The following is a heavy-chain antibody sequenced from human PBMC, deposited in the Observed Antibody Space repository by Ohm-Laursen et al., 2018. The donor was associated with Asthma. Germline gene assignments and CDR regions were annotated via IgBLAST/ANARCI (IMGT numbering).Heavy chain of an antibody. J-gene: IGHJ1*01. CDR1: GYTFSRYS. D-gene: IGHD1-26*01. V-gene: IGHV3-21*01. Sequence: LSLTCAASGYTFSRYSIHWVRQVPGKGLEWVASISTASTFIYYADSVRGRFTTSRDNAKNSVYLQMNSLRAEDTALYYCARIGSEWELPGREYSLHHWGQGTQVTVSS. CDR3: ARIGSEWELPGREYSLHH. CDR2: ISTASTFI.